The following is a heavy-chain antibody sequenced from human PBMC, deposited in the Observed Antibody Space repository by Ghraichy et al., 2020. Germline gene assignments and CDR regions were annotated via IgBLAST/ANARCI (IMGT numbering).Heavy chain of an antibody. D-gene: IGHD3-22*01. V-gene: IGHV1-2*05. Sequence: ASGKVSCKASGYTFTGYYMHWVRQAPGQGLEWMGRINPNSGATNYAQNFQGRVTMTRDTSISTAYMELSRLRSDDTVVYYCARERASGYYLFDYWGQGALVTVTS. CDR3: ARERASGYYLFDY. CDR2: INPNSGAT. J-gene: IGHJ4*02. CDR1: GYTFTGYY.